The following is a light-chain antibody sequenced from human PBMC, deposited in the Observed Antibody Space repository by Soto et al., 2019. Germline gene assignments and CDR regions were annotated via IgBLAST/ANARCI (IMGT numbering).Light chain of an antibody. Sequence: EIVMTQSPATLSVSPGERATLSCRASQSVSSNLAWYQQKPGQAPRLLIYGASTRATGIPARFSGSGSGTEFNLTISSLQSEDFGVYYCQQYNNWPRATFGGGTKVDNK. CDR1: QSVSSN. CDR3: QQYNNWPRAT. CDR2: GAS. J-gene: IGKJ4*01. V-gene: IGKV3-15*01.